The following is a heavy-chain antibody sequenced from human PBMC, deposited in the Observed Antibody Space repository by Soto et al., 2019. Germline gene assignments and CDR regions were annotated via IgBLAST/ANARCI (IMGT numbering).Heavy chain of an antibody. D-gene: IGHD2-2*01. Sequence: SETLSLTCTVPGASIRSEYYHRTWVRQPPGKGLEWIGSIYYSGSTYYNPSLKSRVTISVDTSKNQFSPKLSSATAADTAVYHCARHGALGVSNRAYYYCGMDVWGQRTTVPVSS. CDR3: ARHGALGVSNRAYYYCGMDV. CDR1: GASIRSEYYH. J-gene: IGHJ6*02. V-gene: IGHV4-39*01. CDR2: IYYSGST.